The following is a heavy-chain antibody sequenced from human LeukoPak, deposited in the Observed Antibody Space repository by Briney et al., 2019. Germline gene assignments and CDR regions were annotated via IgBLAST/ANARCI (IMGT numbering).Heavy chain of an antibody. Sequence: ASVKVSCTASGYTFTGYYMHWVRQAPGQGLEWMGRINPNSGGTNYAQKFQGRVTMTRDTSISTAYMELSRLRSDDTAVYYCARDPIFGVVIISFDYWGQGTLVTVSS. V-gene: IGHV1-2*06. J-gene: IGHJ4*02. CDR2: INPNSGGT. D-gene: IGHD3-3*01. CDR1: GYTFTGYY. CDR3: ARDPIFGVVIISFDY.